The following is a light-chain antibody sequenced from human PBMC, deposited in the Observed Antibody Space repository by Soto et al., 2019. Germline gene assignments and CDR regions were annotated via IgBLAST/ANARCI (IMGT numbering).Light chain of an antibody. CDR2: KAS. J-gene: IGKJ1*01. CDR3: HQYSSPPWT. Sequence: DIQMTQSPSTLSAFVGDRVTITCRASQSISSWLAWYQQKPGKAPKLLIYKASNLESGVPSRFSGSGSGTDFPLTISSLQPDDFATYYCHQYSSPPWTFGQGTKVESK. V-gene: IGKV1-5*03. CDR1: QSISSW.